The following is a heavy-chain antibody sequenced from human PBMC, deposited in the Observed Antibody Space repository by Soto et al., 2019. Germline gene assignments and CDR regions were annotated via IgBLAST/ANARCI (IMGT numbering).Heavy chain of an antibody. V-gene: IGHV1-18*04. Sequence: QVQLVQSGGEVKKAGASVKVTCKASGYTFGSYDIIWVRQAPGQGLEWMGWISAYSGNAKYSQNLQGRVTLTTDTSTRTAFMELSSLRSDDTAVYYCARGQGSPWGQGTLVTVSS. CDR1: GYTFGSYD. CDR3: ARGQGSP. CDR2: ISAYSGNA. J-gene: IGHJ5*02.